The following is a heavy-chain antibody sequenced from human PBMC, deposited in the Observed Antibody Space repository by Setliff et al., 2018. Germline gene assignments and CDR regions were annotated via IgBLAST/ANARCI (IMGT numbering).Heavy chain of an antibody. CDR1: GFTFSTYR. J-gene: IGHJ2*01. V-gene: IGHV3-33*08. Sequence: GGSLRLSCAASGFTFSTYRMHWVRQAPGKGLEWVAVIWDDGGNKYHADSVKGRFTISRDNAKNSLYVQMNNLRAEDTAVYYCARGRPYSNINWYFDLWGRGTLVTVSS. D-gene: IGHD6-13*01. CDR3: ARGRPYSNINWYFDL. CDR2: IWDDGGNK.